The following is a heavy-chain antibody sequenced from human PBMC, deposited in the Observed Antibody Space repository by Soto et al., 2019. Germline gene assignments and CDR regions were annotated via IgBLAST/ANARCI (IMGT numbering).Heavy chain of an antibody. CDR1: GYTFSNFG. CDR3: ARGVRVSAYLAYDMAV. CDR2: INPDNGDT. J-gene: IGHJ6*03. V-gene: IGHV1-18*01. Sequence: QVQLVQSGAEVKKPGASLKVSCKASGYTFSNFGVSWVRQAPGQGLEWIGWINPDNGDTNYGQKFQGRATMTTDTFTNTAYMEVRGLRSDDTAVYYCARGVRVSAYLAYDMAVWGEGTTVTVSS. D-gene: IGHD3-10*02.